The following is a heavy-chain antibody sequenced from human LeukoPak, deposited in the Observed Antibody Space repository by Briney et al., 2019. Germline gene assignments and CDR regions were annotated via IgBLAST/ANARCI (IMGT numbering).Heavy chain of an antibody. CDR3: ARHRSGWLQSSFDY. V-gene: IGHV4-61*01. CDR1: GASLSSGSYY. CDR2: IYYSGST. Sequence: SETLSLTCTVSGASLSSGSYYWSWIRQPPGKGLEWIGYIYYSGSTNYNPSLKSRVTISVDTSKNQFSLKLSSVTAADTAVYYCARHRSGWLQSSFDYWGQGTLVTVSS. J-gene: IGHJ4*02. D-gene: IGHD5-24*01.